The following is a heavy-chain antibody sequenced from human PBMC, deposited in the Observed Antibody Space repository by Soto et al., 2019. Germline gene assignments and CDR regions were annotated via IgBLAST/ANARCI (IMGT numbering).Heavy chain of an antibody. Sequence: QVQLLESGPGLLKPSGTLSLTCTVSGDSMTSSNWWNWVRQPPGKGLEWIGEAHHSGRTNYNPSLKSLVTISVDRSQSHFSLQLTSVTAADTAVYYGARSEATALDYWGQGTLVTVSS. V-gene: IGHV4-4*02. CDR2: AHHSGRT. CDR3: ARSEATALDY. CDR1: GDSMTSSNW. J-gene: IGHJ4*02.